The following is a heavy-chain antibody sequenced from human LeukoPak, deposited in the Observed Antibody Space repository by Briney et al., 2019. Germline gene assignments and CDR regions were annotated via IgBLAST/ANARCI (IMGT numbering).Heavy chain of an antibody. CDR1: GFTFSSYS. V-gene: IGHV3-48*01. CDR2: IRSSSSTI. J-gene: IGHJ3*02. D-gene: IGHD3-3*01. Sequence: SGGSLRLSCAASGFTFSSYSMNWVRQAPGKGLEWVSYIRSSSSTIYHADSVKGRFAISTDNANNSLYLQMNSLRAEDTAVYYCARSLRNAFDIWGQGTMVTVSS. CDR3: ARSLRNAFDI.